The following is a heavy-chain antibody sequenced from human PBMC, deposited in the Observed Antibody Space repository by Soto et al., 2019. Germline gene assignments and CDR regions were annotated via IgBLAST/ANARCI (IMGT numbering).Heavy chain of an antibody. V-gene: IGHV4-59*11. D-gene: IGHD3-22*01. J-gene: IGHJ5*01. CDR2: IFHSGIT. CDR3: ARDRYFYDSRGYYRTLDS. Sequence: QVQLQESGPRLVKPSETLPLSCTISGDSFSNHYWTWIRQSPGKGLEWIGYIFHSGITDYNPSVKSRVTISIDKSRNLFSLNLTSVTAADTAVYYCARDRYFYDSRGYYRTLDSWGQGTLVTVSS. CDR1: GDSFSNHY.